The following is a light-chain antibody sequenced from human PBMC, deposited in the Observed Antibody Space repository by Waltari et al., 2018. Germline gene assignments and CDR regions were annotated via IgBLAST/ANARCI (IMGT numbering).Light chain of an antibody. CDR3: QQRRNWPLT. V-gene: IGKV3-11*01. Sequence: EIVLTQSPDILSFSPGERATLSCRTSQSVGTYLAWYQQRPGQSTRLLNYDASYRATGIAARFSGSRSATDFTLTISSLQPVDFAVYYCQQRRNWPLTFGRGTRVEV. J-gene: IGKJ4*01. CDR1: QSVGTY. CDR2: DAS.